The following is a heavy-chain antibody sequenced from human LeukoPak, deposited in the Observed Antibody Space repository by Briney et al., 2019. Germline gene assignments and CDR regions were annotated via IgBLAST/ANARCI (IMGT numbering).Heavy chain of an antibody. Sequence: GGSLRLSCAASGFTFSNAWMSWVRQAPGKGLEWVGRIKSKTDGGTTDYAAPVKGRFTISRDYSKNTLYLQMNSLKTEDTAVYYCTTTPVVPAAIPSTWGQGTLVTVSS. V-gene: IGHV3-15*01. CDR1: GFTFSNAW. D-gene: IGHD2-2*02. CDR3: TTTPVVPAAIPST. J-gene: IGHJ4*02. CDR2: IKSKTDGGTT.